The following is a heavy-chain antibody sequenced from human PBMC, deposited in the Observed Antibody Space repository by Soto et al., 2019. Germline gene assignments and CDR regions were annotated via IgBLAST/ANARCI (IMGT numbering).Heavy chain of an antibody. V-gene: IGHV3-23*01. CDR3: ATLSGGDAVRDYFDY. D-gene: IGHD6-19*01. J-gene: IGHJ4*02. CDR2: ISRSGGST. CDR1: GFTFSNHA. Sequence: EVQLLESGGGLVQPGGSLRLSCAASGFTFSNHAMSWVRQAPGKGLEWVSAISRSGGSTYYADSVEGQFTISRDNSKNTRYLQVNSLRAEDAAVYYCATLSGGDAVRDYFDYWGQGTLVTVSS.